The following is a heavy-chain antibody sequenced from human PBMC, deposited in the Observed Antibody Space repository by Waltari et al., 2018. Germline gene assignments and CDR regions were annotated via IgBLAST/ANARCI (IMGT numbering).Heavy chain of an antibody. Sequence: QVQLVQSGAEVKKPGASVKVSCQVSGYTLTELSMHWVRPAPGKGLEWMGGFDPEDGETIYAQKFQGRVTMTEDTSTDTAYMELSSLRSEDTAVYYCATDVSGSSPDAFDIWGQGTMVTVSS. CDR1: GYTLTELS. CDR2: FDPEDGET. V-gene: IGHV1-24*01. J-gene: IGHJ3*02. D-gene: IGHD1-26*01. CDR3: ATDVSGSSPDAFDI.